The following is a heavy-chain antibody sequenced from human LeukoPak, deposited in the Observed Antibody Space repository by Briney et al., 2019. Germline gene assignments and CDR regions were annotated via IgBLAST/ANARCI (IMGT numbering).Heavy chain of an antibody. D-gene: IGHD1/OR15-1a*01. CDR2: ISDNGGSI. CDR3: AREASLGTFDP. J-gene: IGHJ5*02. CDR1: GFIFSDYY. V-gene: IGHV3-23*01. Sequence: GGSLRLSCAASGFIFSDYYMSWIRQAPGKGLEWVSVISDNGGSIYYADSVKGRFTISRDNSKNTLYLQMNSLRAEDTAVYSCAREASLGTFDPWGQGTLVTVSS.